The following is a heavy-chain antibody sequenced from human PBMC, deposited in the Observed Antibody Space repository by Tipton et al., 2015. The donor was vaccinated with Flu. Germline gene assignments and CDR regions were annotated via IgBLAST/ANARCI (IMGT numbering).Heavy chain of an antibody. D-gene: IGHD6-19*01. CDR3: AGGSGWLITD. J-gene: IGHJ4*02. CDR2: IKQDASEK. V-gene: IGHV3-7*01. CDR1: GFRFNTFW. Sequence: SLRLSCAASGFRFNTFWMNWVRQAPGKGLEWVAIIKQDASEKLYVDSVEGRFTISRDNAKNSRSLQMDSLRGDDTAVYYCAGGSGWLITDWGQGTLVTVSS.